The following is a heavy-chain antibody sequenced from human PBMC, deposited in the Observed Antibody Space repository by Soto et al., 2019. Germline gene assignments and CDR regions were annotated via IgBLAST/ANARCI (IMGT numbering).Heavy chain of an antibody. CDR3: AIELASYNDY. J-gene: IGHJ4*02. V-gene: IGHV3-74*01. CDR1: GFTFSGYW. CDR2: IDGDVSRT. D-gene: IGHD1-1*01. Sequence: EVQLVESGGGLVQPGGSLRLSCAASGFTFSGYWMHWVRQAPGKGLVWVSRIDGDVSRTNYADSVKGRFTISRDNAKNTLYLQMNSLRAEDTAVYYCAIELASYNDYWGQGTLVTVSS.